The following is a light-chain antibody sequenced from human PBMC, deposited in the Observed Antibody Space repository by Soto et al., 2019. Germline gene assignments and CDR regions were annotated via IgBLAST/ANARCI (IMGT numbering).Light chain of an antibody. CDR3: QQYGSSGT. CDR1: QSVSNNY. J-gene: IGKJ1*01. CDR2: GAS. Sequence: EIVLTPSPGTPSLSPVERATLSCRASQSVSNNYLAWYQQKPGQAPRLLIYGASNRATGIPDRFSGSGSGTDFTLTISRLEPEDFAVYYCQQYGSSGTFGQGTKV. V-gene: IGKV3-20*01.